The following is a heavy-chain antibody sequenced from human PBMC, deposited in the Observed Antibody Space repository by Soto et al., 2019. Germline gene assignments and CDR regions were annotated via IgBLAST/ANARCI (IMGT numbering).Heavy chain of an antibody. CDR1: GGTFSSYA. CDR2: IIPIFGTA. J-gene: IGHJ6*02. CDR3: ARKLAARATMSAHYYGMDV. D-gene: IGHD6-6*01. Sequence: QVQLVQSGAEVKKPGSSVKVSCKASGGTFSSYAISWVRQAPGQGLEWMGGIIPIFGTANYAQKFQGRVTITADESTSTAYMELSSLRSEDTAVYYCARKLAARATMSAHYYGMDVWGQGTTVTVSS. V-gene: IGHV1-69*01.